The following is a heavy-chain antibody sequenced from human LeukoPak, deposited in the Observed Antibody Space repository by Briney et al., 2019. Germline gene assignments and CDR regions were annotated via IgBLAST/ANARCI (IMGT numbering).Heavy chain of an antibody. CDR1: GFIVSNNY. V-gene: IGHV3-53*01. Sequence: GGSLRLSCAASGFIVSNNYMTWVRQAPGKGLEWVSVLYVGGTTYYADTVKGRFTISRDSSKNTLYLQVSSLRAEDTAIYYCASLTASGWHGLVYWGLGTLVTVSS. D-gene: IGHD6-19*01. CDR3: ASLTASGWHGLVY. CDR2: LYVGGTT. J-gene: IGHJ4*02.